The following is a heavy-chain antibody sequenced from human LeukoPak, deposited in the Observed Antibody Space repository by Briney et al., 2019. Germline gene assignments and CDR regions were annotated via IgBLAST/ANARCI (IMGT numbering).Heavy chain of an antibody. Sequence: SETLSLTCTVSGGSFSSYYWSWIRQPPGKGLEWIGYIYYSGSTNYNPSLKSRVTISVDTSKNQFSLKLSSVTAADTAVYYCARVGGYYDSSGYYYYDYYYYYMDVWGKGTTVTVSS. V-gene: IGHV4-59*01. CDR1: GGSFSSYY. J-gene: IGHJ6*03. CDR2: IYYSGST. CDR3: ARVGGYYDSSGYYYYDYYYYYMDV. D-gene: IGHD3-22*01.